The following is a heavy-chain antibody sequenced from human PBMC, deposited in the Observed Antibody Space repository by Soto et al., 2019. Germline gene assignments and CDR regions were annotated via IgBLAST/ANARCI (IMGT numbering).Heavy chain of an antibody. CDR2: IYYSGST. D-gene: IGHD1-26*01. J-gene: IGHJ4*02. V-gene: IGHV4-39*01. CDR1: GGSISSSSYY. Sequence: LSLTCTVSGGSISSSSYYWGWIRQPPGKGLEWIGSIYYSGSTYYNPSLKSRVTISVDTSKNQFSLKLSSVTAADTAVYYCAGLVGQGFDYWGQGTLVTVSS. CDR3: AGLVGQGFDY.